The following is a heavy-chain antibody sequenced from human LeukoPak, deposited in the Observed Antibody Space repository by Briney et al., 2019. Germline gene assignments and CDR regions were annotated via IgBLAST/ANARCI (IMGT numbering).Heavy chain of an antibody. CDR2: ISSSGTTI. CDR1: GFTFSSYE. V-gene: IGHV3-48*03. D-gene: IGHD2-21*02. J-gene: IGHJ4*02. CDR3: ARVSPDCGGDCYYDY. Sequence: GGSLRLSCAASGFTFSSYEMNWVRQAPGKGLEWLSYISSSGTTIKYADSVKGRFTISRDNAKNTLYLQMNSLRAEDTAVYYCARVSPDCGGDCYYDYWGQGTLVTVSS.